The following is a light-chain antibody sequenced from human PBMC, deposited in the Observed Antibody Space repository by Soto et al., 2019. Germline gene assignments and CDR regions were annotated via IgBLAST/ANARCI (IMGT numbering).Light chain of an antibody. J-gene: IGLJ2*01. CDR1: SSDVGAYKY. V-gene: IGLV2-8*01. Sequence: QSVLTQPPSASGSPGQSVTISCTGTSSDVGAYKYVSWYQQHPGKAPKVMIYEVSQRPSGVPDRFSGSKSDNTASLTVSGLQGDDEADYYCSSYADSGILFGGGTQLTVL. CDR2: EVS. CDR3: SSYADSGIL.